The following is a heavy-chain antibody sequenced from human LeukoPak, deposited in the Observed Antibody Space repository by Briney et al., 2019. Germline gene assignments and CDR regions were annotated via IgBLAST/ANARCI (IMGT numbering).Heavy chain of an antibody. D-gene: IGHD5-18*01. J-gene: IGHJ6*03. CDR2: IYYSGST. V-gene: IGHV4-30-4*07. CDR3: ARTTEGGYTYDYFYYYYMDV. CDR1: GGSISSGGYS. Sequence: SQTLSLTCAVSGGSISSGGYSWSWIRQPPGKGLEWIGYIYYSGSTYYNPSLKSRVTISVDMSKNQFSLKLSSVTAADTAVYYCARTTEGGYTYDYFYYYYMDVWGKGTTVTISS.